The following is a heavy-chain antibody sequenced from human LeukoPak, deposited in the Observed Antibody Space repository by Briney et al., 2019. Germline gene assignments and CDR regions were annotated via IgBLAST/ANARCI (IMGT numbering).Heavy chain of an antibody. V-gene: IGHV3-9*01. J-gene: IGHJ3*02. CDR2: ISWNSGSI. CDR1: GFTFDDYA. Sequence: PGGSLRLSCAASGFTFDDYAMHWVRQAPGKGLEWVSGISWNSGSIGYADSVKGRFTISRDNAKNSLYLQMNSLRAEDTAVYYCARGPRLNRRGYSGYDEPDGAFDIWGQGTMVTVSS. D-gene: IGHD5-12*01. CDR3: ARGPRLNRRGYSGYDEPDGAFDI.